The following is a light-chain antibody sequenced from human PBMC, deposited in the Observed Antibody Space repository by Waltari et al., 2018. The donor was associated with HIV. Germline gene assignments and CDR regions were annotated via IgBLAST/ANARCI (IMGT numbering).Light chain of an antibody. CDR3: QSYDSSLSGYVV. CDR2: RNN. V-gene: IGLV1-40*01. Sequence: QSVLTQPPSVSGAPGLRVTISCTGSSSNIGARYDVHWYQHLPGTAPKLLIYRNNTRPSGVPYRFSGSRAGTSASLAITGLQAEDEAEYYCQSYDSSLSGYVVFGGGTKLTVL. J-gene: IGLJ2*01. CDR1: SSNIGARYD.